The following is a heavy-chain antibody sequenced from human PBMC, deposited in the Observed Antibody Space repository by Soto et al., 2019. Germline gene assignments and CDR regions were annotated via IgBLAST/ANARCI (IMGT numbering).Heavy chain of an antibody. J-gene: IGHJ4*02. Sequence: SETLSLTCSVSGGSISSYYWSWIRQPPGKGLEWIGYIYYSGNTNYNPSLKSRVTISVDTSKNQFSLKLSSVTAADTAVYYCARDIPYSGYGTFDYWGQGTLVTVSS. V-gene: IGHV4-59*01. CDR2: IYYSGNT. D-gene: IGHD5-12*01. CDR1: GGSISSYY. CDR3: ARDIPYSGYGTFDY.